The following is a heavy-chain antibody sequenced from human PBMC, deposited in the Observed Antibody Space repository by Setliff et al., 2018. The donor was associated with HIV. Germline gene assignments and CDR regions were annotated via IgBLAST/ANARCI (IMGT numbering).Heavy chain of an antibody. V-gene: IGHV3-21*06. CDR3: AMTRGFTYGFTLHDAFDV. CDR2: ISTSSRCL. D-gene: IGHD5-18*01. Sequence: GGSLRLSCVVSGLSLSDYNMNWVRQAPGKGLEWVSSISTSSRCLSYSASVKGRVTISRLNSKNSLFLQMNSLRAEDTAVYYCAMTRGFTYGFTLHDAFDVWGQGTMVTVSS. J-gene: IGHJ3*01. CDR1: GLSLSDYN.